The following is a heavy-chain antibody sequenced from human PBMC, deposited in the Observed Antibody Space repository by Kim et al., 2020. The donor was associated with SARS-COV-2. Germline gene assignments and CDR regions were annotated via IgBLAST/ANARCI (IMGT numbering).Heavy chain of an antibody. CDR1: GGSFSGYY. J-gene: IGHJ4*02. CDR2: IDHSGRS. CDR3: ARGRPNILPNYRCSHGNREFAY. V-gene: IGHV4-34*01. D-gene: IGHD5-18*01. Sequence: SETLSLTCAVNGGSFSGYYWSWIRQSPGKGLEWVGEIDHSGRSNDNPSLRSRITMSVDTSKNHFSLNLTSVTAADTAVYYCARGRPNILPNYRCSHGNREFAYWGQGALVTVSS.